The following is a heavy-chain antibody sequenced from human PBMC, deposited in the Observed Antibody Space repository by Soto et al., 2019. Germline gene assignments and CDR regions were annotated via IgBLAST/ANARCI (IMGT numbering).Heavy chain of an antibody. V-gene: IGHV1-18*04. J-gene: IGHJ4*02. Sequence: ASVKVSCKASGYFFTSYGITWVRQAPGQGLEWMGWISPYNGNTKYAQSFQGRVTMTTDTSTYTAYMELRSLRSDDPAVYYCARDFGSDLSAPGAVFDYWGQGTVVTVSS. CDR3: ARDFGSDLSAPGAVFDY. CDR2: ISPYNGNT. D-gene: IGHD3-3*01. CDR1: GYFFTSYG.